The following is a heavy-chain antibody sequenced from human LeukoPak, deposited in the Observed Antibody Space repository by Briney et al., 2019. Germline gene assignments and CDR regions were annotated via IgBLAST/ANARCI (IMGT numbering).Heavy chain of an antibody. Sequence: GGSLRLSCAASGFTFSSYGMHWVRQAPGKGLEWVAVIWYDGSNKYYADSVKGRFTISRDNSKNTLYLQMNSLSAEDTAVYYCARERGYGYGDRDYYYYYRMDVWGQGTTVTVSS. CDR2: IWYDGSNK. D-gene: IGHD5-18*01. J-gene: IGHJ6*02. CDR3: ARERGYGYGDRDYYYYYRMDV. V-gene: IGHV3-33*01. CDR1: GFTFSSYG.